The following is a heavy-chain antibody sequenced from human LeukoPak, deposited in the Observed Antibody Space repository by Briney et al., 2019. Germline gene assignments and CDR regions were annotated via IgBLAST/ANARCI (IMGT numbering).Heavy chain of an antibody. CDR3: ARGDYYSSGSYLDLYYYYGMDV. CDR1: GYTFTSYG. CDR2: ISAYNGNT. D-gene: IGHD3-10*01. Sequence: ASVKVSCKASGYTFTSYGISWVRQAPGQGLEWMGRISAYNGNTNYAQKLQGRVTMTTDTSTSTAYMELRSLRSDDTAVYYCARGDYYSSGSYLDLYYYYGMDVWGQGTTVTVSS. V-gene: IGHV1-18*01. J-gene: IGHJ6*02.